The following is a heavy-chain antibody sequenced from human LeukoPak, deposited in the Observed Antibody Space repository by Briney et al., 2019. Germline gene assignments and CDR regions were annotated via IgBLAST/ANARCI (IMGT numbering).Heavy chain of an antibody. CDR1: GFTFSGYS. D-gene: IGHD2-2*02. CDR2: ISSSSTYI. J-gene: IGHJ6*02. V-gene: IGHV3-21*01. Sequence: PGGSLRLSCAASGFTFSGYSLNWVRQAPGKGLEWVSSISSSSTYIYYADSVRGRFTISRDSAKNSLYLQMNSLRAEDTAVYYCARSEIVPAAIFYYYYGMDVWGQGTTVTVSS. CDR3: ARSEIVPAAIFYYYYGMDV.